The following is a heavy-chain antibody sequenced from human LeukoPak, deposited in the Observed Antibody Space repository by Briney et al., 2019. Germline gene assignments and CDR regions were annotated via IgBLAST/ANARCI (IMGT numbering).Heavy chain of an antibody. CDR3: ARHRGFDYGDYELDY. D-gene: IGHD4-17*01. V-gene: IGHV4-4*06. Sequence: IHHIGTTNYTPSFKSRVTISVDTSKKQFSLKMSSVTAADTAVYYCARHRGFDYGDYELDYWGQGTLVTVSS. CDR2: IHHIGTT. J-gene: IGHJ4*02.